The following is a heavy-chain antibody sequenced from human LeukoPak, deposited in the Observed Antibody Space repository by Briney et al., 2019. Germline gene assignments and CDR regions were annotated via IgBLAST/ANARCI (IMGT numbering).Heavy chain of an antibody. Sequence: SETLSLTCTVSGGSISSSNYYWGWIRQPPGKGLEWIGNIYDSGDTYYTPSLKSRVTMFVDTSKNQFSLKLSSVTAADTAVYYCARHGRPGYGGYENAFDIWGQGTMVTVSS. J-gene: IGHJ3*02. CDR1: GGSISSSNYY. CDR3: ARHGRPGYGGYENAFDI. CDR2: IYDSGDT. D-gene: IGHD5-12*01. V-gene: IGHV4-39*01.